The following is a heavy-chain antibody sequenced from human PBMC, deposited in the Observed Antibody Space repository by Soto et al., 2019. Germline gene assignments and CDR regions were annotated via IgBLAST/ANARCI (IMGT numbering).Heavy chain of an antibody. V-gene: IGHV4-34*01. CDR1: GSSFGDYY. CDR3: ARAESFYYMAV. J-gene: IGHJ6*03. CDR2: INHSGST. Sequence: SETLSLVCAVYGSSFGDYYWSWVRQPPGKGLEWIGEINHSGSTNYNPSLKSRVTISVDTSKNQFSLKLSSVTAADTAVYYCARAESFYYMAVWGKGTTVT.